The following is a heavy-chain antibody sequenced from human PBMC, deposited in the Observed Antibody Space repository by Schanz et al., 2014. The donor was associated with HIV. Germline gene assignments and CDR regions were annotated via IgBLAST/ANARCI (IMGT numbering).Heavy chain of an antibody. CDR3: ASDGSGSYLTLSLLYYGMDV. D-gene: IGHD3-10*01. Sequence: QVQLVESGGGVVQPGRSLRLSCAASGFSFSTYGMHWVRQAPGKGLEWVAVISYDGTDKYYADSVKGRFTISRDNFKNTLYLQMNSLTAEDTAVYYCASDGSGSYLTLSLLYYGMDVWGQGTTVTVSS. CDR1: GFSFSTYG. V-gene: IGHV3-30*03. J-gene: IGHJ6*02. CDR2: ISYDGTDK.